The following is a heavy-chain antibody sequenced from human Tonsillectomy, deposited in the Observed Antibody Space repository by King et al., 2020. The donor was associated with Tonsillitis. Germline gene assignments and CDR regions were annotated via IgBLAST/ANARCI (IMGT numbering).Heavy chain of an antibody. CDR2: ISSSSSYI. CDR1: GFTFSSYS. J-gene: IGHJ3*02. D-gene: IGHD6-19*01. Sequence: VQLVESGGGLVKPGGSLRLSCAPSGFTFSSYSMNWVRQAPGKGLEWVSFISSSSSYIYYADSVKGRFTISRDNAKNSLYLQMNSLRAEDTAVYYCARAGDGIAVAGTNGAFDIWGQGTMVTVSS. CDR3: ARAGDGIAVAGTNGAFDI. V-gene: IGHV3-21*01.